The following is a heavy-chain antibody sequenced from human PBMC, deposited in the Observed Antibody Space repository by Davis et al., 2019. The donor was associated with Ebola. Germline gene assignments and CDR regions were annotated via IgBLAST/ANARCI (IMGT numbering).Heavy chain of an antibody. CDR2: INPNSGGT. D-gene: IGHD3-3*01. Sequence: ASVKVSCKASGYTFTGYYMHWVRQAPGQGLEWMGWINPNSGGTSYAQKFQGRVTMTRDTSISTAYMELSRLRSDDTAVYYCARGFSSTIFGVVKGYYGMDVWGQGTTVTVSS. J-gene: IGHJ6*02. CDR1: GYTFTGYY. V-gene: IGHV1-2*02. CDR3: ARGFSSTIFGVVKGYYGMDV.